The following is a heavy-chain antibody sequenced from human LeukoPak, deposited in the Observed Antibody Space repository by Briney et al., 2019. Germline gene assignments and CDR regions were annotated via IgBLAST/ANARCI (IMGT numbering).Heavy chain of an antibody. CDR1: GGTFSNYA. J-gene: IGHJ4*02. Sequence: ASVKVSCKASGGTFSNYAITWVRQAPGHGLEWLGVIIPIFGTTNYAQIFQGRLAITADVSSSTAYMELSSLRSEDTAVYYCARTPATTPFDYWGQGTLVTVSS. CDR2: IIPIFGTT. CDR3: ARTPATTPFDY. V-gene: IGHV1-69*13. D-gene: IGHD5-24*01.